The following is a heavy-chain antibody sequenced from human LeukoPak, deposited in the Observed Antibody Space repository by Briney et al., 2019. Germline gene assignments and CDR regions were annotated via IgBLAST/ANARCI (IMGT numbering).Heavy chain of an antibody. CDR1: GGSISSYY. CDR3: AGYCSSTSCYIRYYGMDV. J-gene: IGHJ6*02. Sequence: SGTLSLTCTVSGGSISSYYWSWIRQPAGKGLEWIGRIYTSGSTNYNPSLKSRVTMSVDTSKNQFSLKLSSVTAADTAVYYCAGYCSSTSCYIRYYGMDVWGQGTTVTVSS. V-gene: IGHV4-4*07. CDR2: IYTSGST. D-gene: IGHD2-2*02.